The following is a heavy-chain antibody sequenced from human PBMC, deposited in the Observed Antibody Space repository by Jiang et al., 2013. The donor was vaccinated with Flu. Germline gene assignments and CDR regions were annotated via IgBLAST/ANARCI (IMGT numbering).Heavy chain of an antibody. V-gene: IGHV3-30*18. J-gene: IGHJ4*02. D-gene: IGHD6-6*01. CDR3: AKDHSSSAFDY. Sequence: VQLVESGGGVVQPGRSLRLSCAASGFTFSSYGMHWVRQAPGKGLEWVAVISYDGSNKYYADSVKGRFTISRDNSKNTLYLQMNSLRAEDTAVYYCAKDHSSSAFDYWGQGTLVTVSS. CDR1: GFTFSSYG. CDR2: ISYDGSNK.